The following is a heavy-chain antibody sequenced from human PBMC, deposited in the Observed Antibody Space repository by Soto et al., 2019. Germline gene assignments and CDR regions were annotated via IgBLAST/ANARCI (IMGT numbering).Heavy chain of an antibody. CDR3: ATSYDSGFDP. J-gene: IGHJ5*02. Sequence: QLQLVQSGAEVERPGASVRVSCKAYGYPFSKYGISWIRQAPGQGLEWMGWIKPDNGDTNYAQKFQGRVTMTTDTSSNTAYMELRSLRSDDTAVYDCATSYDSGFDPWGHGTLVSVSS. CDR1: GYPFSKYG. D-gene: IGHD5-12*01. CDR2: IKPDNGDT. V-gene: IGHV1-18*04.